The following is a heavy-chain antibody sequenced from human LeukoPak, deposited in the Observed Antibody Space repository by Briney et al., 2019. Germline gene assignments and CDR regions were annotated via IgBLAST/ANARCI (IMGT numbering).Heavy chain of an antibody. CDR2: IYYSGST. J-gene: IGHJ4*02. CDR3: ASFGPDYGGWGFDY. Sequence: SETLSLTCTVSGGSISIYYWSWIRQPPGKGLEWIGYIYYSGSTNYNPSLKSRVTISVDTSKNQFSLKLSSVTAADTAVYYCASFGPDYGGWGFDYWGQGTLVTVSS. CDR1: GGSISIYY. V-gene: IGHV4-59*01. D-gene: IGHD4-23*01.